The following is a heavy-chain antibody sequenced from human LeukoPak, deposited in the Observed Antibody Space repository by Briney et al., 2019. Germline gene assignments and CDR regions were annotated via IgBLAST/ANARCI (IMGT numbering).Heavy chain of an antibody. V-gene: IGHV4-31*03. CDR1: GGSISSGGYY. CDR3: ARVHYDSSGYYGFDY. CDR2: IYYSGST. J-gene: IGHJ4*02. D-gene: IGHD3-22*01. Sequence: PSQTLSLTCTVSGGSISSGGYYWSWIRQHPGKGLEWIGYIYYSGSTYYNPSLKSRVTISVDTSKNQFSLKLSSVTAADTAVYYCARVHYDSSGYYGFDYWGQGTLVTVSS.